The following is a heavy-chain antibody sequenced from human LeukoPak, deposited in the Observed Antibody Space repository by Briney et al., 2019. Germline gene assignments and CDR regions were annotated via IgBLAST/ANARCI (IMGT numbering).Heavy chain of an antibody. CDR3: AKDHRYCSSTSCYYFDY. D-gene: IGHD2-2*01. J-gene: IGHJ4*02. Sequence: PGGSLRLSCAASGFTFSSYAMSWVRQAPGKGLEWVSAISGSGGSTYYADSVKGRFTISRDNSKNTLYLQMNSLRAEDTAVYYCAKDHRYCSSTSCYYFDYWGQGTLVTVSS. CDR2: ISGSGGST. CDR1: GFTFSSYA. V-gene: IGHV3-23*01.